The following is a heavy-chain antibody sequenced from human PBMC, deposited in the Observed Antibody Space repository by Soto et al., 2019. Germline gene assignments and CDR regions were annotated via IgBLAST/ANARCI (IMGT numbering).Heavy chain of an antibody. CDR2: IYPGGST. J-gene: IGHJ4*02. CDR3: ARANVGPPGGGSWIMPFDF. Sequence: SETLSLTCAVSGGSISSYYWSWIRQSAGQGLEWIGRIYPGGSTNYNPSLKSRVTMSADTSKNQFSLRLTSVTAADTAVYYCARANVGPPGGGSWIMPFDFWGQGTLVTVSS. CDR1: GGSISSYY. V-gene: IGHV4-4*07. D-gene: IGHD2-15*01.